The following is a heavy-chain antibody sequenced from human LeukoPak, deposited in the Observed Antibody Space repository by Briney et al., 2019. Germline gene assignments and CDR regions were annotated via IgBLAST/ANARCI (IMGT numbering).Heavy chain of an antibody. Sequence: SETLSLTCTVSGGSISSYYWSWIRQPPGKGLEWIGYIYYSGSTNYNPSLKSRVTISVDTSKNQFSLKLSSVTAADTAVYYCARHPPVVVAAIDYWGQGTLVTVSS. D-gene: IGHD2-15*01. V-gene: IGHV4-59*08. J-gene: IGHJ4*02. CDR2: IYYSGST. CDR3: ARHPPVVVAAIDY. CDR1: GGSISSYY.